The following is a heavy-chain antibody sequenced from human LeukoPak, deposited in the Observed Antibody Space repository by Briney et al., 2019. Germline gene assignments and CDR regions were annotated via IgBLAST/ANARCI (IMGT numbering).Heavy chain of an antibody. J-gene: IGHJ4*02. Sequence: ASVKVSCKASGYTFTGYYMHWVRQAPGQGLEWMGWINPNSGGTNHAQKFQGRVTMTRDTSISTAYMELSRLRSDDTAVYYCARVYDSGSFSGVWGQGTLVTVSS. CDR2: INPNSGGT. V-gene: IGHV1-2*02. CDR3: ARVYDSGSFSGV. D-gene: IGHD3-10*01. CDR1: GYTFTGYY.